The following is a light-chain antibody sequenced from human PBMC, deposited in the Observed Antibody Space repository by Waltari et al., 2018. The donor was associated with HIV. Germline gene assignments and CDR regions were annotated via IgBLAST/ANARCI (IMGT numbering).Light chain of an antibody. CDR3: QQLNAYLMWT. Sequence: DIQLTQSPSFLSASVGDRVTITCRASQDISSYLAWYQQKPGKAPKLLIYAASTLQSGVPSRFSGSGSGTEFTLTISGLQPEDFAVYYYQQLNAYLMWTFGQGTKVEIK. CDR2: AAS. J-gene: IGKJ1*01. V-gene: IGKV1-9*01. CDR1: QDISSY.